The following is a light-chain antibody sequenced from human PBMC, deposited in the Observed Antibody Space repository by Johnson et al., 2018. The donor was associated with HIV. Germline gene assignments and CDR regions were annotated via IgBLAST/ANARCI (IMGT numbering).Light chain of an antibody. CDR3: GTWDGSLSVYV. CDR1: SSNIGNND. CDR2: ESN. J-gene: IGLJ1*01. V-gene: IGLV1-51*02. Sequence: QSVLTQPPSVSAAPGQKVTISCSGSSSNIGNNDVSWYQHLPGTAPKLLIYESNKRPSGIPDRFSGSKSGTSATLGITGLQTGDEADYYSGTWDGSLSVYVFGTGTKVTVL.